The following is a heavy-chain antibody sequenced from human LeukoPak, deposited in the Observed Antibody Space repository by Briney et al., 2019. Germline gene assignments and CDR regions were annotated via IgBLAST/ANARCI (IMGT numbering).Heavy chain of an antibody. CDR3: AKGGTYYYDSSGYPLFSD. Sequence: GGSLRLSCAASGFTFSSYAMSWVRQAPGKGLEWVSAISGSGGSTYYADSVKGRFTISRDNSKNTLYLQMNSLRAEDTAVYYCAKGGTYYYDSSGYPLFSDWGQGTLVTVSS. V-gene: IGHV3-23*01. CDR2: ISGSGGST. CDR1: GFTFSSYA. J-gene: IGHJ1*01. D-gene: IGHD3-22*01.